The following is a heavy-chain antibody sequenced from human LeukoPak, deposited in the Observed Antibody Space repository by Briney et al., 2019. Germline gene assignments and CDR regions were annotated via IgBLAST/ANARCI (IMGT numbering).Heavy chain of an antibody. D-gene: IGHD6-13*01. CDR2: IIPIFGIA. CDR3: ARGGAAAGNYYYYYGMDV. CDR1: GGTLSSYA. Sequence: GAPVKVSCKASGGTLSSYAISWVRQAPGQGLEWMGRIIPIFGIANYAQKFQGRVTITADKSTSTAYMELSSLRSEDTAVYYCARGGAAAGNYYYYYGMDVWGQGTTVTVSS. J-gene: IGHJ6*02. V-gene: IGHV1-69*04.